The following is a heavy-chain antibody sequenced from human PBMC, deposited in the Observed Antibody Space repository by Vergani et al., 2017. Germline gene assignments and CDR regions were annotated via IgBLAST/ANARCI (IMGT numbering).Heavy chain of an antibody. V-gene: IGHV1-2*02. CDR3: ARTTRGGSTSTDY. CDR1: GYTFTGYY. CDR2: INPNSGVT. Sequence: QVQLVQSGAEVKKPGASVKVSCKASGYTFTGYYMHWVRQAPGQGLEWMGWINPNSGVTNYAQKFQGRVTMTRDTSISTAYMELSRVGSDDTDVYYCARTTRGGSTSTDYWGQGTLVTVSS. J-gene: IGHJ4*02. D-gene: IGHD2-2*01.